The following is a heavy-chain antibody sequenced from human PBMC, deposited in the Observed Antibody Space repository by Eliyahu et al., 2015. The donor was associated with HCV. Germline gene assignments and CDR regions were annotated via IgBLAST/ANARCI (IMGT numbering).Heavy chain of an antibody. V-gene: IGHV1-3*01. Sequence: QVQLVQSGAEVKKPGASVKVSCKASGYTFTSYAVHWVRQAPGQRLEWMGWINAGNGNTKYSQKFQGRVTITRDTSASTAYMELSSLRSEDTAVYYCAREYSSSSGRVYDYWGQGTLVTVSS. J-gene: IGHJ4*02. D-gene: IGHD6-6*01. CDR2: INAGNGNT. CDR1: GYTFTSYA. CDR3: AREYSSSSGRVYDY.